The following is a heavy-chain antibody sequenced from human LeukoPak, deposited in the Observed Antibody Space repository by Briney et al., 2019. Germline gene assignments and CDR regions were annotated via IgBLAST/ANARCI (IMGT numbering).Heavy chain of an antibody. J-gene: IGHJ4*02. CDR3: ARGGRYSSGWVVY. CDR2: IYSGGST. D-gene: IGHD6-19*01. CDR1: GFTVSSNY. Sequence: PGGSLRLSCAVSGFTVSSNYMSWVRQAPGKGLEWVSVIYSGGSTYYADSVKGRFTISRDNSKNTLYLQMNSLRVEDTAVYHCARGGRYSSGWVVYWGQGTLVTVSS. V-gene: IGHV3-53*01.